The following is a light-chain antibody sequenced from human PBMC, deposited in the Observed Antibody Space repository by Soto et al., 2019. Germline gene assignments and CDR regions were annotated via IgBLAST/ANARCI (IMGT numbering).Light chain of an antibody. Sequence: DVQMTQYPSTLSASVGVRVTISCRASQSVNTWLAWYQRKPGKAPKLLIHDAATLESGTPSRFSGSGSGTEFTLTISSLQPDDFATYYCQKYNSYWTFGQGTKVDIK. CDR3: QKYNSYWT. J-gene: IGKJ1*01. CDR1: QSVNTW. V-gene: IGKV1-5*01. CDR2: DAA.